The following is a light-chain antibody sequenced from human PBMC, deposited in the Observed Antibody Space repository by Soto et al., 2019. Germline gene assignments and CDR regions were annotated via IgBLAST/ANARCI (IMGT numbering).Light chain of an antibody. CDR1: SSNIGAGYD. CDR2: GNS. Sequence: QPVLTQPPSVSGAPGQRVTISCTGSSSNIGAGYDVHWYQQLPGTAPKLLIYGNSNRPSGVPDRFSGSKSGTSASLAITGLQAEDEADYYGQSYDSSLSAFYVFGTGTKLTVL. V-gene: IGLV1-40*01. J-gene: IGLJ1*01. CDR3: QSYDSSLSAFYV.